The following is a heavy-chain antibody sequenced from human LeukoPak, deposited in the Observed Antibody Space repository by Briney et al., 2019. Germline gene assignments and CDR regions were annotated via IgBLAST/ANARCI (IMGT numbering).Heavy chain of an antibody. CDR3: ARGSHYDSSGYYYANDAFDI. D-gene: IGHD3-22*01. Sequence: ASVKVSCKASGYTFTSYAMHWVRRAPGQRLEWMGWINAGNGNTKYSQKFQGRVTITRDTSASTAYMELSSLRSEDTAVYYCARGSHYDSSGYYYANDAFDIWGQGTMVTVSS. CDR2: INAGNGNT. J-gene: IGHJ3*02. V-gene: IGHV1-3*01. CDR1: GYTFTSYA.